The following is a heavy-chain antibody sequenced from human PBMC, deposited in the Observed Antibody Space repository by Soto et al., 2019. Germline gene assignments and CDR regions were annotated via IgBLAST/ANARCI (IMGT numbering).Heavy chain of an antibody. CDR1: GFTVSSNY. CDR3: TRGITLVRGGNLGDHGMDV. D-gene: IGHD3-10*01. CDR2: IYSGGNT. J-gene: IGHJ6*02. V-gene: IGHV3-66*01. Sequence: EVQLVESGGGLVRPGGSLRLSCAASGFTVSSNYMSWVRQAPGKGLEWVSIIYSGGNTDYTESVKGRFTISRDNSKNTLHLQMNSLRAEDTAVYYCTRGITLVRGGNLGDHGMDVWGQGTTVTVSS.